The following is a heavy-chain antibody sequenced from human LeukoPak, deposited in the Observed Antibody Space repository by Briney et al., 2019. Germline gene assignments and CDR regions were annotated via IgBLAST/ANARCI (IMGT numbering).Heavy chain of an antibody. CDR1: GFTFSSYG. CDR2: ISYDGSNK. CDR3: AKNYALRALDY. D-gene: IGHD2-2*01. V-gene: IGHV3-30*18. Sequence: GGSLRLSCAASGFTFSSYGMHWVRQAPGKGLEWVAVISYDGSNKYYADSVKGRFTISRDNSKNTLYLQMNSLRAEDTAVYYCAKNYALRALDYWGQGTLVTVSS. J-gene: IGHJ4*02.